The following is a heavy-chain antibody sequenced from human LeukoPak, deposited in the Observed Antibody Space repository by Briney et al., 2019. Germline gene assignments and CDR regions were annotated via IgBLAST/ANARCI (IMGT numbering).Heavy chain of an antibody. CDR3: ARPETQYSSGLDGFDI. CDR2: ISGDGSST. Sequence: QPGGSLRLSCAASGITVSNYWMHWVRQVPGKGLVWVSRISGDGSSTSYADSVKGRFTISRDNAKDTLYLQMNSLRTEDTAVYYCARPETQYSSGLDGFDIWGQGTMVTVSS. V-gene: IGHV3-74*01. J-gene: IGHJ3*02. CDR1: GITVSNYW. D-gene: IGHD6-19*01.